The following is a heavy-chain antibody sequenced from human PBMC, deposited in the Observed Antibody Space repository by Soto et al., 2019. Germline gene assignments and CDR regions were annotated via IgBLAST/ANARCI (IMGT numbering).Heavy chain of an antibody. J-gene: IGHJ4*02. CDR1: GGSISSGGYY. V-gene: IGHV4-31*03. Sequence: LSLTCTVSGGSISSGGYYWSWIRQHPGKGLEWIGYIYYSGSTYYNPSLKSRVTISVDTSKNQFSLKLSSVTAADTAVYYCAREGRGHCPPLAYWGQGSLVTGSS. CDR3: AREGRGHCPPLAY. CDR2: IYYSGST. D-gene: IGHD2-21*02.